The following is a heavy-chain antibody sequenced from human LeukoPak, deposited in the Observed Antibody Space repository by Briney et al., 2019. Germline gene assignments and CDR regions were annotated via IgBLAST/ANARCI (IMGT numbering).Heavy chain of an antibody. D-gene: IGHD6-13*01. CDR2: INPKSGGT. Sequence: ASVKVSCKASGYTFTGYFMHWVRQAPGQGLEWMGWINPKSGGTNYAQKFQGRVTMTRDTSISTAYMELSSLTSEDTAVYYCARIAAAGNRRLNYWGQGTLVTVSS. J-gene: IGHJ4*02. V-gene: IGHV1-2*02. CDR1: GYTFTGYF. CDR3: ARIAAAGNRRLNY.